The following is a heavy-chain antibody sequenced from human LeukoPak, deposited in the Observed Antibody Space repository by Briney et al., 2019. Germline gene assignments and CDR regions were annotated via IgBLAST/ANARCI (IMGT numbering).Heavy chain of an antibody. V-gene: IGHV3-11*04. CDR1: GFTFSDYY. CDR2: ISSSSSTI. D-gene: IGHD3-3*01. CDR3: ARAVYPLGITIFGVASWYFDL. J-gene: IGHJ2*01. Sequence: PGGSLRLSCAASGFTFSDYYMSWIRQAPGKGLEWVSYISSSSSTIYYADSVKGRFTISRDNAKNSLYLQMNSLRAEDTAVYYCARAVYPLGITIFGVASWYFDLWGRGTLVTVSS.